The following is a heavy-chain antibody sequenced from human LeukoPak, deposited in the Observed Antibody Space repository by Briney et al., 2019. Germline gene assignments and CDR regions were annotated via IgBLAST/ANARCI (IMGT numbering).Heavy chain of an antibody. V-gene: IGHV4-4*07. CDR3: ARVGAALSFDY. Sequence: SETLSLTCTVSVDSIASYYWSWIRQPAGKGLEWVGRIYSSGSTNYNPSLKSRVTMSVDSSKDHFSLKLSSVTAADTAVYYCARVGAALSFDYWGQGTLVTVSS. D-gene: IGHD6-6*01. CDR1: VDSIASYY. J-gene: IGHJ4*02. CDR2: IYSSGST.